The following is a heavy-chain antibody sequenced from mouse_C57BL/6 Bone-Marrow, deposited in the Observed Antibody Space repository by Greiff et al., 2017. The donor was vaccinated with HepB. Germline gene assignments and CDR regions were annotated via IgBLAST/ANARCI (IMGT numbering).Heavy chain of an antibody. J-gene: IGHJ3*01. Sequence: VQLQQSGAELVRPGASVTLSCKASGYTFTDHEMHWVKQTPVHGLEWIGAIDPETGGTAYNQKFKGKAILTADKSSSTAYMELRSLTSEDSAVYYCTRRTGDSSGYVLAWFAYWGQGTLVTVSA. D-gene: IGHD3-2*02. CDR3: TRRTGDSSGYVLAWFAY. CDR2: IDPETGGT. V-gene: IGHV1-15*01. CDR1: GYTFTDHE.